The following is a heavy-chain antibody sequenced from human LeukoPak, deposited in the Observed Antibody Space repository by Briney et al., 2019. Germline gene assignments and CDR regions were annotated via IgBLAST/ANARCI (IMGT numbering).Heavy chain of an antibody. J-gene: IGHJ4*02. D-gene: IGHD6-19*01. CDR3: ARSDEYSSGWAFDY. CDR1: GGSISSGDYY. Sequence: SETLSLTCTVSGGSISSGDYYWSRIRQPPGKGLEWIGYIYYSGSTYYNPSLKSRVTISVDTSKNQFSLKLSSVTAADTAVYYCARSDEYSSGWAFDYWGQGTLVTVSS. CDR2: IYYSGST. V-gene: IGHV4-30-4*01.